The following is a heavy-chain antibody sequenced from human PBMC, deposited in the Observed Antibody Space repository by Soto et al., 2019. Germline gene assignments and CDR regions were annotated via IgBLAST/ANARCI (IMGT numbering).Heavy chain of an antibody. CDR2: ISSSSSYT. CDR1: GFTFSDYY. J-gene: IGHJ4*02. V-gene: IGHV3-11*05. D-gene: IGHD6-13*01. Sequence: QVQLVESGGGVVKPGGSLRLSCAASGFTFSDYYMSWIRQSPGKGLEWVSDISSSSSYTNYADSVKGRFTVSRDNAKNSLYLQMNSLRAEDMAVYYCARDTAAAGFDYWGQGTLVTVSS. CDR3: ARDTAAAGFDY.